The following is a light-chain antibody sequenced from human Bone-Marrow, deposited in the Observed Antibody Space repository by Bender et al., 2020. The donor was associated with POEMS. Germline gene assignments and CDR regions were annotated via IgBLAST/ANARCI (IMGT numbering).Light chain of an antibody. CDR3: SSYTSSSTLE. CDR2: GNN. CDR1: SSNIGAGYN. V-gene: IGLV1-40*01. J-gene: IGLJ3*02. Sequence: QSVLTQPPSVSGAPGQRVIISCTGSSSNIGAGYNVHWYQQFPGTAPKLLIYGNNNRPSGVPDRFSGSKSGTSASLAITGLQAEDEADYYCSSYTSSSTLEFGGGTKLTVL.